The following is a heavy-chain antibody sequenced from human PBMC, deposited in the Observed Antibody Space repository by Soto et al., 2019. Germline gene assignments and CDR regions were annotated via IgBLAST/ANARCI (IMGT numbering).Heavy chain of an antibody. CDR1: GFPLRTFA. V-gene: IGHV3-48*01. CDR2: ISYESNDV. J-gene: IGHJ4*02. Sequence: GGSLRLSCAASGFPLRTFAMNWVRQAPGKGLEWVADISYESNDVSYADAVKGRFTISRDNVKNSLYLQMSSLRVEDTAVYYCARTWSSGLDYWGQGAQVTVSS. CDR3: ARTWSSGLDY.